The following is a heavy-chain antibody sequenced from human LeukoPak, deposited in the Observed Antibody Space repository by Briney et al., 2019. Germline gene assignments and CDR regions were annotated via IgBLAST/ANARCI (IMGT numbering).Heavy chain of an antibody. J-gene: IGHJ4*02. CDR2: IHISGNT. Sequence: SETLSLTCTVSGGSISTYYWSWIRQPAGKGREWIGRIHISGNTDYNPSLESRVTMSVHTSKNQFSLKLTSVTAADTAVYYCAREGSMTARPFVSIDYWGQGTLVTVSS. CDR1: GGSISTYY. V-gene: IGHV4-4*07. CDR3: AREGSMTARPFVSIDY. D-gene: IGHD6-6*01.